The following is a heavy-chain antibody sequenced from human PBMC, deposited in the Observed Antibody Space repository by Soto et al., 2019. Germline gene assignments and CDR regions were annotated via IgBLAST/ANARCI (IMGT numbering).Heavy chain of an antibody. CDR1: GFTFSDHY. D-gene: IGHD2-15*01. V-gene: IGHV3-72*01. Sequence: GGSLRLSCAASGFTFSDHYMDWVRQAPGKGLEWVGRSRNKANSYTTEYAASVKGRFSISRDDSENSLYLQMNSLKTEDTAVYSCTRLALFETRGSFYDSWGQGTLVTVSS. CDR2: SRNKANSYTT. CDR3: TRLALFETRGSFYDS. J-gene: IGHJ4*02.